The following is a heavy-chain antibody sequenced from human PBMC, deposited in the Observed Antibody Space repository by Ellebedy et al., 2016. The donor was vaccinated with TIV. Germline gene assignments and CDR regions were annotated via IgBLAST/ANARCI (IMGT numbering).Heavy chain of an antibody. D-gene: IGHD3-22*01. V-gene: IGHV1-2*02. CDR1: GYTFTGYY. CDR2: INPNSGGT. J-gene: IGHJ4*02. CDR3: AREDSSGYPDNIFDY. Sequence: AASVKVSCKASGYTFTGYYMHWARQAPGQGLEWMGWINPNSGGTNYAQKFQGRVTMTRDTSISTAYMELSRLRSDDTAVYYCAREDSSGYPDNIFDYWGQGTLVTVSS.